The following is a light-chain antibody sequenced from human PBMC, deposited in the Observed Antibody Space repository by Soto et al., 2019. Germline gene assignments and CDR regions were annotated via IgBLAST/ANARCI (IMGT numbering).Light chain of an antibody. CDR3: CSYAGTVAYV. V-gene: IGLV2-23*02. Sequence: QSALTQPASVSGSPGQSITVSCAGTGSDVGAYNLVSWYLQHHDKAPKLIICEVNTRPSRSSDRFSGSKSGDTASLTVSGLEAEDEAAYFCCSYAGTVAYVFRTGTKLTV. CDR1: GSDVGAYNL. CDR2: EVN. J-gene: IGLJ1*01.